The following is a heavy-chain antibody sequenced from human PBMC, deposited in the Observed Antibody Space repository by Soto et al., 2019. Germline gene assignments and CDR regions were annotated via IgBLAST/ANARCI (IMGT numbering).Heavy chain of an antibody. V-gene: IGHV1-18*04. CDR1: GYTFTSYG. D-gene: IGHD3-10*01. J-gene: IGHJ5*02. CDR3: ARDSYGSGSYYEENWFDP. CDR2: ISAYNGNT. Sequence: QVQLVQSGAEVKKPGASVKVSCKASGYTFTSYGISWVRQAPGQGLEWMGWISAYNGNTNYAQKLQGRVTMTTDTSTSTAYMERRSLRSDDTAVYYCARDSYGSGSYYEENWFDPWGQGTLVTVSS.